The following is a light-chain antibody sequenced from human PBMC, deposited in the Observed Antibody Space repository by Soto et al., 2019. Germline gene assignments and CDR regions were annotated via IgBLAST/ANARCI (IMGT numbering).Light chain of an antibody. CDR3: SSYTGSSTYVV. J-gene: IGLJ2*01. CDR1: SSDVGGYNY. Sequence: QSVLTQPASVSGSPGQSITISCTGTSSDVGGYNYVSWYQQHPGKAPKLMIYDVSNRPSGVSNRFSGSKSGNTASLTISGLQDEDEADYYCSSYTGSSTYVVFGGGTKLTVL. CDR2: DVS. V-gene: IGLV2-14*01.